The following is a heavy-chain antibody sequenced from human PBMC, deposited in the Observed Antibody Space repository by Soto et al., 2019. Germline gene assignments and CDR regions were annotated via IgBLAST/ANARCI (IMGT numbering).Heavy chain of an antibody. J-gene: IGHJ5*02. V-gene: IGHV4-30-4*01. CDR2: FYHSGTT. Sequence: QVQLQESGPGVVKPSQTLSLTCTVSGGSITSVDYYWSWLRQSPGKGLEWIGYFYHSGTTHYNPSLARRVTISADTSKNQLSLRLSSATVADTAVYYCARTYSYDTNTTMFDPWGQGTLVTVSS. CDR1: GGSITSVDYY. CDR3: ARTYSYDTNTTMFDP. D-gene: IGHD3-22*01.